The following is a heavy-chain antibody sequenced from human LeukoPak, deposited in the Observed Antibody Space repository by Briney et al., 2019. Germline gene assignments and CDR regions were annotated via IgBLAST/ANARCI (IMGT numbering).Heavy chain of an antibody. CDR3: ARVDIRREYYYYGMDV. V-gene: IGHV4-59*01. CDR2: IYYSGST. CDR1: GGSISSYY. D-gene: IGHD2-2*03. J-gene: IGHJ6*02. Sequence: LETLSLTCTVSGGSISSYYWSWIRQPPGKGLEWIGYIYYSGSTNYNPSHKSRVTISVDTSKNQFSLKLSSVTAADTAVYYCARVDIRREYYYYGMDVWGQGTAVTVSS.